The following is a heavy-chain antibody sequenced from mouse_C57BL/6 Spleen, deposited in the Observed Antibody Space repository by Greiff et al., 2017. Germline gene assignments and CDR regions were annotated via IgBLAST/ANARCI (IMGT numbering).Heavy chain of an antibody. CDR2: INPSSGYT. D-gene: IGHD2-5*01. Sequence: QVQLKESGAELARPGASVKMSCKASGYTFTSYTMHWVKQRPGQGLEWIGYINPSSGYTKYNQKFKDKATLTADKSSSTAYMQLSSLTSEDSAVYYCGRGGATIGTTFAYWGQGTLGTVSA. CDR3: GRGGATIGTTFAY. CDR1: GYTFTSYT. V-gene: IGHV1-4*01. J-gene: IGHJ3*01.